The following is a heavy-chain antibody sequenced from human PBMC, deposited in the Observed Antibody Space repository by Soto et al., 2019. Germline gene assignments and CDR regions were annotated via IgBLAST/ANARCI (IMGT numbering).Heavy chain of an antibody. V-gene: IGHV4-30-4*01. Sequence: PSETLSLTCTVSGGSISSGDYYWSWIRQPPGKGLEWIGYIYYSGSTYYNPSLKSRVTISVDTSKNQFSLKLSSVTVADTAVYYCARDNFQIFGVALSNFDYWGHGTLVTVSS. D-gene: IGHD3-3*01. CDR1: GGSISSGDYY. CDR2: IYYSGST. J-gene: IGHJ4*01. CDR3: ARDNFQIFGVALSNFDY.